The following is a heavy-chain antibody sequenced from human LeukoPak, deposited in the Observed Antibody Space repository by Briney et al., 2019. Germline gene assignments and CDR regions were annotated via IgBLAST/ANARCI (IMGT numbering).Heavy chain of an antibody. CDR3: ARYIVSYPHDAFDI. CDR1: GGSISSYY. J-gene: IGHJ3*02. V-gene: IGHV4-59*01. Sequence: SETLSLTCTVSGGSISSYYWSWIRQSPGKGLECIGYIHYTGSTNYNPSLKSRVTISVETSKNQFSLKLSSVTAADTAFYYCARYIVSYPHDAFDIWGQGTMVTVSS. D-gene: IGHD1-26*01. CDR2: IHYTGST.